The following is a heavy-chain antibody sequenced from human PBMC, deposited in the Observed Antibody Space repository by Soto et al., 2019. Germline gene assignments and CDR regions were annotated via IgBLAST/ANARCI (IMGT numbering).Heavy chain of an antibody. D-gene: IGHD6-6*01. V-gene: IGHV1-3*01. CDR1: GYTFTSYA. CDR3: AREKVGSSHYYGMDV. CDR2: INAGNGNT. J-gene: IGHJ6*02. Sequence: ASVKVSCKASGYTFTSYAMHWVRQAPGQRLEWMGWINAGNGNTKYSQKFQGRVTITRDTSASTAYMELSSLRSEDTAVYYCAREKVGSSHYYGMDVWGQGTTVTVSS.